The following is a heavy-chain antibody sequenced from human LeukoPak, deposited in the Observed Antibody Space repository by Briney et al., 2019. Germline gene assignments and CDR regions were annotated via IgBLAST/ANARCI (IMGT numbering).Heavy chain of an antibody. V-gene: IGHV1-69*05. CDR1: GDTLKSNA. D-gene: IGHD5-12*01. Sequence: ASVKVSCKASGDTLKSNAVNWVRQAPGQGLEWMGGMIPTFGTIIYAPKFQGRVTINTDDSTSTGYMELTRLKSDDTAVYYSATLAYSGFGPRSVSDYWGQGTLVIVSS. CDR2: MIPTFGTI. J-gene: IGHJ4*02. CDR3: ATLAYSGFGPRSVSDY.